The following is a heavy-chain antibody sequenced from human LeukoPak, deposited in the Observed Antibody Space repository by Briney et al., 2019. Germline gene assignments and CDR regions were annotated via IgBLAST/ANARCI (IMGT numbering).Heavy chain of an antibody. Sequence: ASVKVSCKASGYTFTKSYIHWVRQAPGQGLEWMGWINPNSGGTNYAQKFQGRVTMTRDTSISTAYMELSRLRSDDTAVYYCARDSSTVTTFLDYWGQGTLVTVSS. CDR3: ARDSSTVTTFLDY. J-gene: IGHJ4*02. CDR1: GYTFTKSY. CDR2: INPNSGGT. V-gene: IGHV1-2*02. D-gene: IGHD4-17*01.